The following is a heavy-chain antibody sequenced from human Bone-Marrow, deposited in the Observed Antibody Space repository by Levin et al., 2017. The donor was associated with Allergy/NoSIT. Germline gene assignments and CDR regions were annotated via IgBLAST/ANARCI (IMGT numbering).Heavy chain of an antibody. Sequence: AGGSLRLSCAGSGITFKNRTMTWVRQAPGKGLEWVSSISSTSGYIHYADSVKGRFTISRDNAKNSLYLQMNSLRAEDTAMYYCASRITATGGMDVWGQGTTVTVSS. D-gene: IGHD6-25*01. CDR3: ASRITATGGMDV. V-gene: IGHV3-21*01. J-gene: IGHJ6*02. CDR1: GITFKNRT. CDR2: ISSTSGYI.